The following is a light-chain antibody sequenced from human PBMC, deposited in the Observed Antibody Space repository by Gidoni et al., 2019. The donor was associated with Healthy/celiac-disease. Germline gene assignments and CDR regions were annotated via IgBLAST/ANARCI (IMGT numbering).Light chain of an antibody. V-gene: IGKV3-11*01. Sequence: IVFTHSPATLSLSPAESATLSSRACQSVSSYLAWYQQKPGQAPRLLIYCASNRATGSPARFSGRGSGTDFSLTISSLEPEDFAGYYCQQRSNWPPITFGQGTRLEIK. CDR2: CAS. CDR1: QSVSSY. CDR3: QQRSNWPPIT. J-gene: IGKJ5*01.